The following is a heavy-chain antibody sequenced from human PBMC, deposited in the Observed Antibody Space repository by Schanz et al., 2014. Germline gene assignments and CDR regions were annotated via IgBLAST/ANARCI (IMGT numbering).Heavy chain of an antibody. Sequence: EQLVESGGGLVQPGGSLRLSCAASGFRVITNYMTWVRQAPGKGLEWVSIMFPGGNTYYADSVKGRFTISRDNSKNTLLLQMNSLRAEDTAVYYCAKDGVEAGATVWGQGILVTVSS. D-gene: IGHD6-25*01. CDR3: AKDGVEAGATV. CDR1: GFRVITNY. V-gene: IGHV3-66*01. CDR2: MFPGGNT. J-gene: IGHJ4*02.